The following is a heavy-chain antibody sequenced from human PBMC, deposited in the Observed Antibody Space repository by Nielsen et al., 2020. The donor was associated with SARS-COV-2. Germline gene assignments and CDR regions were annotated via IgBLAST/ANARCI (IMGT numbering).Heavy chain of an antibody. Sequence: GESLKISCAASGFTVNNNYMSWVRRAPGKGLEWVSVIYNDDTTFYADSVKGRFILSRDNSKNTLYLQMNSLRAEDTAVYYCARYCYVWGQGTTVTVAS. CDR3: ARYCYV. CDR2: IYNDDTT. CDR1: GFTVNNNY. D-gene: IGHD2-15*01. J-gene: IGHJ6*02. V-gene: IGHV3-66*01.